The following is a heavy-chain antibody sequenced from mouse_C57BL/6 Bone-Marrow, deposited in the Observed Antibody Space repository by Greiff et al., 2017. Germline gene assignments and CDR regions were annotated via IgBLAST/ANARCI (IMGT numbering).Heavy chain of an antibody. Sequence: QVQLQQSGAELVWPGTSVKVFCKASGYAFTNYLIEWVKQRPGQGLEWIGVINPGSGGTNYNEKSKGKTTLTADKTSSTACMQLISLTSDDSAVYFCASKTSDSYYDFNCWGQGTTHTDSS. J-gene: IGHJ2*01. CDR1: GYAFTNYL. CDR3: ASKTSDSYYDFNC. CDR2: INPGSGGT. V-gene: IGHV1-54*01. D-gene: IGHD2-3*01.